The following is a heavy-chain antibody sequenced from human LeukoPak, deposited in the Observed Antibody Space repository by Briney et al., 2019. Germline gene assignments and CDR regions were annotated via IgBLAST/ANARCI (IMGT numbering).Heavy chain of an antibody. Sequence: SETLSLTCGVSGGSISGTNWWSWVRQPPGQGLEWIGESSLAGQTKYNPSLNGRVIMSLDKSSNQLSLHLTSVTAADTATYYCSRESGPFCPFGYWGQGTLVIVSS. CDR2: SSLAGQT. CDR1: GGSISGTNW. D-gene: IGHD1-26*01. CDR3: SRESGPFCPFGY. J-gene: IGHJ4*02. V-gene: IGHV4/OR15-8*02.